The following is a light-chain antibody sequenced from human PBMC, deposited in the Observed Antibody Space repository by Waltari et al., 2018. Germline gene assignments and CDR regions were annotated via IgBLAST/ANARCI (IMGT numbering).Light chain of an antibody. Sequence: DIVMTQSPLSLPVTPGAPTSISCRSSQGLLHSNGYNYLDWYLQKPGQSQQLLIYLGSTRASGVPDRLRGSGSGTDFTLKISRVEDEDVGIYYCMQALQTPLTFGGGTKVEIK. CDR2: LGS. V-gene: IGKV2-28*01. J-gene: IGKJ4*01. CDR3: MQALQTPLT. CDR1: QGLLHSNGYNY.